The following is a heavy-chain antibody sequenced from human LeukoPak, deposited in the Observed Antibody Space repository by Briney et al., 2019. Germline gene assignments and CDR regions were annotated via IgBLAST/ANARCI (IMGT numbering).Heavy chain of an antibody. Sequence: GGSLRLSCAASGFTFSNAWMSWVRQAPGKGLEWVANIKQDGSEKYYVDSVKGRFTISRDNSKNTLYLQMNSLRAEDTAVYYCAKGWYEGGIVGATEGLDIWGQGTMVTVSS. D-gene: IGHD1-26*01. V-gene: IGHV3-7*01. J-gene: IGHJ3*02. CDR2: IKQDGSEK. CDR3: AKGWYEGGIVGATEGLDI. CDR1: GFTFSNAW.